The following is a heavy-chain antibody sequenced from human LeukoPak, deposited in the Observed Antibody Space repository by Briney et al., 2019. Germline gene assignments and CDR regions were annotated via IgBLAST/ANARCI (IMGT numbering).Heavy chain of an antibody. CDR1: GFTFSSYS. CDR2: ITGSSSSI. CDR3: ARDVGRGYSYGYDY. V-gene: IGHV3-48*02. Sequence: GGSLRLSCAASGFTFSSYSMNWVRQAPGKGLEWLSSITGSSSSIHYADSVKGRFTISRDNAKSSLYLQMNSLSDGDTAVYYCARDVGRGYSYGYDYWGQGTLVTVSS. J-gene: IGHJ4*02. D-gene: IGHD5-18*01.